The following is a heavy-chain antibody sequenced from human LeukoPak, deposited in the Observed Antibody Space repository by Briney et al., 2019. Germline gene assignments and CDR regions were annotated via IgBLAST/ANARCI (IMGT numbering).Heavy chain of an antibody. CDR2: IYYSGST. D-gene: IGHD3-22*01. Sequence: PSETLSLTCTVSGCSISSSSYYWGWIRQPPGKGLEWIGSIYYSGSTYYNPSLKSRVTISVDTSKNQFSLKLSSVTAADTAVYYWARVSSEVNYWGQGTLVTVSS. J-gene: IGHJ4*02. CDR3: ARVSSEVNY. CDR1: GCSISSSSYY. V-gene: IGHV4-39*07.